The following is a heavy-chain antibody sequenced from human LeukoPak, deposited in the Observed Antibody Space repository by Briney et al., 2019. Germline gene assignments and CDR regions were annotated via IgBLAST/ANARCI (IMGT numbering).Heavy chain of an antibody. CDR1: GGTFSSYA. J-gene: IGHJ4*02. D-gene: IGHD3-10*01. CDR2: IIPIFGTA. CDR3: ARAIVRGVTLLHYFDY. Sequence: SVTVSCKASGGTFSSYAISWVRQAPGQGLEWTGGIIPIFGTANYAQKFQGRVTITADKSTSTAYMELSSLRSEDTAVYYCARAIVRGVTLLHYFDYWGQGTLVTVSS. V-gene: IGHV1-69*06.